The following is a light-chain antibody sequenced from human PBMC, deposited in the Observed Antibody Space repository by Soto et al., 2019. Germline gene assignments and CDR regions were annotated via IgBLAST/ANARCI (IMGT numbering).Light chain of an antibody. CDR1: QSVSSN. V-gene: IGKV3-15*01. CDR2: GAS. Sequence: EIVMTQSPATRSVSPGERATLSCRASQSVSSNLAWYQQKPGQAPRLLIYGASTRATGIPARFSGSGSGTELTLTISSLQSEDFAVYYCQQYKSWPLAFGGGTKVEIK. CDR3: QQYKSWPLA. J-gene: IGKJ4*01.